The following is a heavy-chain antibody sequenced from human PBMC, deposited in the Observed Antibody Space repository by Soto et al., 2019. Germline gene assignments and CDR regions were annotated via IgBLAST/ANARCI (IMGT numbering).Heavy chain of an antibody. D-gene: IGHD6-13*01. CDR1: GFTFSSHA. CDR2: LSDSGGST. Sequence: EVQLLESGGGLVQPGGSLRLSCTASGFTFSSHAVTWVRQAPGMGLEWVSGLSDSGGSTYYADSVKGRFTISRDNSMNTLYLQMNTLRAEDTAVYYCAKVSSSWYAGFFDLWGQGTLVTVSS. J-gene: IGHJ4*02. V-gene: IGHV3-23*01. CDR3: AKVSSSWYAGFFDL.